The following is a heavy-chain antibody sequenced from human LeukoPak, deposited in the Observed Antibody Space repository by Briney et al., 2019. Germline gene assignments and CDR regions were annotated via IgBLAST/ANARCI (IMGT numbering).Heavy chain of an antibody. CDR1: GGSISSYY. CDR3: ARGLSSSWYWFDT. Sequence: SETLSLTCTVSGGSISSYYWSWIRQPPGKGLEWIAHIYYTGSTNYNPSLKGRVTLSVDTSNNQFSLKLSSLTAADTAVYYCARGLSSSWYWFDTWGQGTLVTVSS. D-gene: IGHD2-2*01. J-gene: IGHJ5*02. V-gene: IGHV4-59*08. CDR2: IYYTGST.